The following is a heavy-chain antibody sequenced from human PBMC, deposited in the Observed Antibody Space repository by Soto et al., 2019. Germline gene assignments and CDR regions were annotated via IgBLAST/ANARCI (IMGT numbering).Heavy chain of an antibody. Sequence: GALRLFCAAFGFPFSSLCMNWVRQAPGKGLEWVSYISSTSSTIYFADSVKGRFTISRDNAKNSLYLQMNSLRDEDTAVYYCARESSSYNWFDPWGQGTLVTVSS. CDR3: ARESSSYNWFDP. CDR2: ISSTSSTI. V-gene: IGHV3-48*02. D-gene: IGHD6-13*01. CDR1: GFPFSSLC. J-gene: IGHJ5*02.